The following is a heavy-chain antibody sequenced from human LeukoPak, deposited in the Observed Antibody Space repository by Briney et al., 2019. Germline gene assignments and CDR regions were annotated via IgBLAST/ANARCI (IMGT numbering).Heavy chain of an antibody. Sequence: SETLSLTCAVYGGSFSGYYWSWIRQPPGKGLEWIGEINHSGSTNYNPSLKSRVTISVDTSKNQFSLKLCSVTAADTAVYYCARGPGPLGYWGQGTLVTVSS. CDR2: INHSGST. CDR3: ARGPGPLGY. V-gene: IGHV4-34*01. J-gene: IGHJ4*02. CDR1: GGSFSGYY. D-gene: IGHD3-16*01.